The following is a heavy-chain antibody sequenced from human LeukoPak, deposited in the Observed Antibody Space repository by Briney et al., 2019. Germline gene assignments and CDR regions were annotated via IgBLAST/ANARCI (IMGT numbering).Heavy chain of an antibody. CDR1: GASFSGDY. V-gene: IGHV4-34*01. CDR2: INPGGST. CDR3: ARRLAFDI. Sequence: SETLSLTCAVYGASFSGDYWSWIRQPPGKGLEWIGEINPGGSTNSNPSLESRVTISVDTSKNQFSLKLSSVTAADTAVYYCARRLAFDIWGQGTMVTVSS. J-gene: IGHJ3*02.